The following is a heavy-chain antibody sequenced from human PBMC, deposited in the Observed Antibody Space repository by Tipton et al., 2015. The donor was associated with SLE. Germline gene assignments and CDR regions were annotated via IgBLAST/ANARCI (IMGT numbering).Heavy chain of an antibody. V-gene: IGHV4-4*02. CDR3: ARWMPLTGINV. D-gene: IGHD3-10*01. CDR2: IQHRGST. CDR1: GASITSSDW. Sequence: SLRLSCAVSGASITSSDWWSWVRQPPGKGLEYIGEIQHRGSTNYKSSLRGRVTISVDKSKNQFSLKLTSVTAADTAVYYCARWMPLTGINVWGQGATVTVSS. J-gene: IGHJ6*02.